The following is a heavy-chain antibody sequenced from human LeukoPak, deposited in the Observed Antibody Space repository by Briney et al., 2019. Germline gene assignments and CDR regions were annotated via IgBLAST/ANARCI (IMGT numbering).Heavy chain of an antibody. D-gene: IGHD4-17*01. Sequence: ASVTVSCKASGYTCTNYAITWVRQAPRQGLEWMGWISVYNSNTNYAQKLQGRVSMITDTSTSTAYMELGSLRSDDTAVYYCARTTVTMPEKFDYWGQGTLVTVSS. CDR3: ARTTVTMPEKFDY. CDR1: GYTCTNYA. J-gene: IGHJ4*02. CDR2: ISVYNSNT. V-gene: IGHV1-18*01.